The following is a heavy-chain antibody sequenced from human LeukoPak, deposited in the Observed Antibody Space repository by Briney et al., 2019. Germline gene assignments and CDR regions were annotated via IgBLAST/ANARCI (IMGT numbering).Heavy chain of an antibody. Sequence: GGSLRLSCAASGFTFSSYSMNWVRQAPGKGLEWVGSISSSSSYIYYAGSVKGRFTISRDNAKNSLYLQMNSLGAEDTAVYYCARPRQLPKNCSGGSCYPGVPYWGQGTLVTVSS. D-gene: IGHD2-15*01. CDR1: GFTFSSYS. J-gene: IGHJ4*02. CDR2: ISSSSSYI. CDR3: ARPRQLPKNCSGGSCYPGVPY. V-gene: IGHV3-21*01.